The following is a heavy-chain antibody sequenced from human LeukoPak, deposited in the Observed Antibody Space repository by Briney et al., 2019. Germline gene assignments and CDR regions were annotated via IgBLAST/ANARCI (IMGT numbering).Heavy chain of an antibody. D-gene: IGHD5/OR15-5a*01. CDR1: GDSVSTNSAA. J-gene: IGHJ4*02. Sequence: SQTLSLTCAISGDSVSTNSAAWNWVRQSPSRGLEWLGRTYYRSKWYNDYALSVKSRIIINPDTSKNQLSLQLNFVTPEDTAVYYCAREAASTFDYWGQGIMVTVSS. CDR3: AREAASTFDY. CDR2: TYYRSKWYN. V-gene: IGHV6-1*01.